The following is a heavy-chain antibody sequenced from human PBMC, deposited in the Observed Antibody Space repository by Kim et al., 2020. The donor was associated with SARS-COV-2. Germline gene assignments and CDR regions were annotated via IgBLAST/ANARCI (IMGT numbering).Heavy chain of an antibody. CDR3: ARGIHQWLGVDV. CDR1: GFTFGGHD. J-gene: IGHJ6*01. CDR2: IGTAGET. Sequence: GGSLRLSCAASGFTFGGHDMHWVRQGSGKGLEWVSAIGTAGETFYSGSVKGRFIIYRENGRNSLFLQMDSLKVGDTAVYYCARGIHQWLGVDVWGQGTTVTVSS. V-gene: IGHV3-13*04. D-gene: IGHD5-18*01.